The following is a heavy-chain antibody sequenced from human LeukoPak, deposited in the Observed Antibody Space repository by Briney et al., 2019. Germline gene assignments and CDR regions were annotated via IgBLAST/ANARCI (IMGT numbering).Heavy chain of an antibody. J-gene: IGHJ6*02. Sequence: GGSLRLSCAASGFTFSSYAMGWVRQAPGKGLEWVSAISGSGGSTYYADSVKGRFTISRDNSKNTLYLQMNSLRAEDTAVYYCAKGVAYSGYDSFGPLDYYGMDVWGQGTTVTVSS. CDR3: AKGVAYSGYDSFGPLDYYGMDV. CDR2: ISGSGGST. D-gene: IGHD5-12*01. CDR1: GFTFSSYA. V-gene: IGHV3-23*01.